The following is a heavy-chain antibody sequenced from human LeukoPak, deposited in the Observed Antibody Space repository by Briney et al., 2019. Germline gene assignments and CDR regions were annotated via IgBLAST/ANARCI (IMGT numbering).Heavy chain of an antibody. V-gene: IGHV4-59*01. D-gene: IGHD6-19*01. Sequence: KPSETLSLTCTVSGVSITSYYWSWVRQSPGRGLEWIGYIYYTGSTNYNPSLKSRVTISVDTSKKQFSLKLSSVTAADTALYYCARYSSGIDYWGQGTLVTVSS. CDR3: ARYSSGIDY. CDR2: IYYTGST. J-gene: IGHJ4*02. CDR1: GVSITSYY.